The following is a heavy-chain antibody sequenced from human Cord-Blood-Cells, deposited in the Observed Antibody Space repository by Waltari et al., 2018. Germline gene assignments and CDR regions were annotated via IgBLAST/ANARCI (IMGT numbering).Heavy chain of an antibody. J-gene: IGHJ2*01. CDR3: ARGTTIVVVPAARYWYFDL. CDR1: GGSFSGYY. CDR2: INHSGST. D-gene: IGHD2-2*01. V-gene: IGHV4-34*01. Sequence: QVQLQQWGAGLLKPSETLSLTCAVYGGSFSGYYWSWIRQPPGKGLGWIGEINHSGSTNYNPSLKSRVTISVDTSKNQFSLKLSSVTAADTAVYYCARGTTIVVVPAARYWYFDLWGRGTLVTVSS.